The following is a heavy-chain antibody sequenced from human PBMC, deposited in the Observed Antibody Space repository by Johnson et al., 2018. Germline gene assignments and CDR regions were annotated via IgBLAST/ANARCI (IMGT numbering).Heavy chain of an antibody. J-gene: IGHJ3*02. V-gene: IGHV3-30*03. CDR3: ARPGSDAGFYDAFDS. D-gene: IGHD3-9*01. CDR1: GFTLSNYA. Sequence: VQLVESGGDLVQPGGSLRLSCAASGFTLSNYAMYWVRQAPGKGLEWVAVISHDGSNKYYADSVKGRFTISRDNAKNSLYLQMNSLRAEETALYHCARPGSDAGFYDAFDSWGHGTMVTVSS. CDR2: ISHDGSNK.